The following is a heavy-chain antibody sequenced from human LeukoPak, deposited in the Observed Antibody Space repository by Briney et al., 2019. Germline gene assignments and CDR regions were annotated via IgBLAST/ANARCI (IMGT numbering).Heavy chain of an antibody. Sequence: GGSLRLSCAASGFTFSSYGMHWVRQAPGKGLEWVAFIRYDGSNKYYADSVKGRFTISRDNSKNTLYLQMNSLRAEDTAVYYCTVGATTVGDYWGQGTLVTVSS. D-gene: IGHD1-26*01. J-gene: IGHJ4*02. CDR1: GFTFSSYG. CDR3: TVGATTVGDY. V-gene: IGHV3-30*02. CDR2: IRYDGSNK.